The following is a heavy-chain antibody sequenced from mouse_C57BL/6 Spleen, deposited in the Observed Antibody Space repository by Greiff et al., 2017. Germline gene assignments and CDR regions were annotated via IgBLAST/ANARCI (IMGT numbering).Heavy chain of an antibody. Sequence: QVQLQQPGAELVMPGASVKLSCKASGYTFTSYWMHWVQQRPGKGLEWIGEIDPSDSYTNYNQKFKGKSTLTVDKSSSTAYMQRSSLTSEDAAVYYCARLGARYFDGWGTGTTVTVSS. D-gene: IGHD4-1*01. V-gene: IGHV1-69*01. CDR2: IDPSDSYT. CDR1: GYTFTSYW. J-gene: IGHJ1*03. CDR3: ARLGARYFDG.